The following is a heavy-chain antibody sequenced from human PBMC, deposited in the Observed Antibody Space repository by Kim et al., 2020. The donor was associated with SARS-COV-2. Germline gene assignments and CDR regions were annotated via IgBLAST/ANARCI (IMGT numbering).Heavy chain of an antibody. D-gene: IGHD2-2*01. J-gene: IGHJ6*02. Sequence: SETLSLTCAVYGGSFSGYYWSWIRQPPGKGLEWIGEINHSGSTNYNPSLKSRVTISVDTSKNRFSLKLSSVTAADTAVYYCARGRSSVVPAALGAYYYYCCGMDVWGQGTTVTVSS. CDR2: INHSGST. CDR1: GGSFSGYY. V-gene: IGHV4-34*01. CDR3: ARGRSSVVPAALGAYYYYCCGMDV.